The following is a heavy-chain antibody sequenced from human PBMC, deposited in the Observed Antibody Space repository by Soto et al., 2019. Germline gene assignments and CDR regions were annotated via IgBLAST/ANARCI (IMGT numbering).Heavy chain of an antibody. CDR2: ISPYTGNT. V-gene: IGHV1-18*01. CDR3: VMVDNYVTPTPQDV. Sequence: QVQLVQSGAEVKKPGASVKVSCKASGYIFVNYGIAWVRQAPGQGLEWMGWISPYTGNTHSATKIQGRLTMTTDTTTSTAYRDRGSLTSDDTAVYYCVMVDNYVTPTPQDVWGQGTTVTVSS. J-gene: IGHJ6*02. CDR1: GYIFVNYG. D-gene: IGHD3-16*01.